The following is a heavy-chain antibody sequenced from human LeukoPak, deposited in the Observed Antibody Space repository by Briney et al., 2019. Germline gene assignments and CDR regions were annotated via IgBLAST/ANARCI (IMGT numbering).Heavy chain of an antibody. CDR1: GFTFSSYA. Sequence: GGSLRLSCAASGFTFSSYAMSWVRKAPGKGLEWVSAISGSGGSTYYADSVKGRFTISRDNSKNTLYLQMNSLRAEDTAVYYCAKAYYYDSSGYPPHFDYWGQGTLVTVSS. D-gene: IGHD3-22*01. CDR2: ISGSGGST. J-gene: IGHJ4*02. V-gene: IGHV3-23*01. CDR3: AKAYYYDSSGYPPHFDY.